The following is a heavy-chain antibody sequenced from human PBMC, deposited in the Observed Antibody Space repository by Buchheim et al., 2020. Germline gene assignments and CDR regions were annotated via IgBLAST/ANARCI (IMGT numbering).Heavy chain of an antibody. V-gene: IGHV4-61*02. Sequence: QVQLQESGPGLVKPSQTLSLTCSVSGDSIKTSNHYWTWIRQPAGKGPEWIGRVYSVGAGTSDYNPSLRSRGTMSGDPSKNQFSLKLSSVGAADTAVYYCATLPTGSAWFDTWGQG. J-gene: IGHJ5*02. CDR1: GDSIKTSNHY. CDR2: VYSVGAGTS. CDR3: ATLPTGSAWFDT. D-gene: IGHD6-25*01.